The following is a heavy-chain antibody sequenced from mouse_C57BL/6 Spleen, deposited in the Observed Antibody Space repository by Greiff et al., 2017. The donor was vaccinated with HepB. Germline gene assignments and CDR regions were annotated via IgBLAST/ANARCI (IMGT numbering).Heavy chain of an antibody. CDR3: ARDLTTVGGGKAMDY. D-gene: IGHD1-1*01. CDR1: GFTFSDYY. Sequence: EVKLMESEGGLVQPGSSMKLSCTASGFTFSDYYMAWVRQVPEKGLEWVANINYDGSSTYYLDSLKSRFIISRDNAKNILYLQMSSLKSEDRATYYCARDLTTVGGGKAMDYWGQGTSVTVSS. V-gene: IGHV5-16*01. CDR2: INYDGSST. J-gene: IGHJ4*01.